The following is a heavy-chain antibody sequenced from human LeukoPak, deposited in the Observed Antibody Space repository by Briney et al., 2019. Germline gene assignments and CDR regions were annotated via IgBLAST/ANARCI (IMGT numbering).Heavy chain of an antibody. CDR3: ARDRPHYYGSGSYSPYYYYMDV. CDR2: IIPIFGTA. V-gene: IGHV1-69*06. D-gene: IGHD3-10*01. Sequence: ASVKVSCKASGGTFSSYAISWVRQAPGQGLEWMGGIIPIFGTANYAQKFQGRVTITADKSTSTAYMELSSLRSEDTAVYYCARDRPHYYGSGSYSPYYYYMDVWGKGTRSPSP. J-gene: IGHJ6*03. CDR1: GGTFSSYA.